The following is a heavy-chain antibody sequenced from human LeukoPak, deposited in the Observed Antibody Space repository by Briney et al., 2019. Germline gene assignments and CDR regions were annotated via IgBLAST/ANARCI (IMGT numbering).Heavy chain of an antibody. CDR1: GFTFSSYA. Sequence: GGSLRLSCAASGFTFSSYAMSWVRQAPGQGLEWVSAISGSGGSTYYAESVKGRFTISRDNSMNTLYLQMNSLRAEDTAVYYCARDMGLTTVTTVFAFDIWGRGTMVTVS. CDR2: ISGSGGST. J-gene: IGHJ3*02. V-gene: IGHV3-23*01. CDR3: ARDMGLTTVTTVFAFDI. D-gene: IGHD4-17*01.